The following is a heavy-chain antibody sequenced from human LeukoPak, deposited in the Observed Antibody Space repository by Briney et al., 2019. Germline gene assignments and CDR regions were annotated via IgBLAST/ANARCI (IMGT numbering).Heavy chain of an antibody. D-gene: IGHD6-19*01. CDR1: GFTFSSYG. Sequence: GGSLRLSCAASGFTFSSYGMHWVRQAPGKGLEWVAVISYDGSNKYYADSVKGRFTISRDNSKNTLYLQRNSLRAEDTAVYYCAKDGGGWTGFDYWGQGTLVTVSS. CDR2: ISYDGSNK. J-gene: IGHJ4*02. V-gene: IGHV3-30*18. CDR3: AKDGGGWTGFDY.